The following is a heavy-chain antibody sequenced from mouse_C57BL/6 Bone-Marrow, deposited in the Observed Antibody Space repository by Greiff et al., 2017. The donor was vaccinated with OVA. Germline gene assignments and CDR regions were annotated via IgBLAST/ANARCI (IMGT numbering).Heavy chain of an antibody. V-gene: IGHV5-4*01. D-gene: IGHD1-1*01. CDR2: ISDGGSYT. CDR1: GFTFSSYA. J-gene: IGHJ4*01. CDR3: ARDHYGSSYLYAMDY. Sequence: EVQGVESGGGLVKPGGSLKLSCAASGFTFSSYAMSWVRQTPEKRLEWVATISDGGSYTYYPDNVKGRFTISRDNANNNLYLQMSHLKSEDTAMYYCARDHYGSSYLYAMDYWGQGTSVTVSS.